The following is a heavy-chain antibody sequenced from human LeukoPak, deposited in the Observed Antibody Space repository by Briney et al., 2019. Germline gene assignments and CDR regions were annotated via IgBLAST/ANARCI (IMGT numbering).Heavy chain of an antibody. Sequence: SETLSLTCTVSGGSISSHYWSWIRQPPGKGLEWIGYIYYSGSTNYNPSLKSRVAISVDTSKNQFSLKLSSVTAADTAVYYCARMGADYDFWSGLQGFYYYYYMDVWGQGTLVTVSS. CDR2: IYYSGST. CDR3: ARMGADYDFWSGLQGFYYYYYMDV. V-gene: IGHV4-59*11. CDR1: GGSISSHY. J-gene: IGHJ6*03. D-gene: IGHD3-3*01.